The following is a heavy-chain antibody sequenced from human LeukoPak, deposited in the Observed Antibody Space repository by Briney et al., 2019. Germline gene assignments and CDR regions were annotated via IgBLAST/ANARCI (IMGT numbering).Heavy chain of an antibody. Sequence: GGSLRLSCAASGFTFSSYVMHWVRQAPGKGLEWVAIISYDGSNEYYADSVKGRFTISRDNSKNTLYLQMNSLRAEDTAVYYCAKDARYDSSGYPNWFDPWGQGTLVTVSS. J-gene: IGHJ5*02. V-gene: IGHV3-30*04. D-gene: IGHD3-22*01. CDR2: ISYDGSNE. CDR3: AKDARYDSSGYPNWFDP. CDR1: GFTFSSYV.